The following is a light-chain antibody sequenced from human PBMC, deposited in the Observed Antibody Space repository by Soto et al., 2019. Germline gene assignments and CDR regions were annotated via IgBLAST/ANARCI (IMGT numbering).Light chain of an antibody. CDR2: GTS. V-gene: IGKV3-20*01. Sequence: EIVLTQSPGTLSLYPGERATASCRASQSVSSSYLAWYQQKPGQAPRLLIYGTSSRATGIPDRFSGSGSGTDFTLTFSRLEPEDFAVYYCHQYASSPITFGQGTRLEIK. CDR1: QSVSSSY. CDR3: HQYASSPIT. J-gene: IGKJ5*01.